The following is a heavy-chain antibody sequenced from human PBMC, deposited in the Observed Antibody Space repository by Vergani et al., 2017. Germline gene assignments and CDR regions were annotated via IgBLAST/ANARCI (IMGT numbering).Heavy chain of an antibody. Sequence: QVQLVQSGAEVKKPGASVKVSCKASGYTFTSYGISWVRQAPGQGLEWMGWISAYNGNTNYAQKLQGRVTMTTDTSPRTAYMELRSLRSDDTAVYYCARGLYYDFWSGDYYDSSGYPYYFDYWGQGTLVTVSS. CDR3: ARGLYYDFWSGDYYDSSGYPYYFDY. CDR1: GYTFTSYG. CDR2: ISAYNGNT. V-gene: IGHV1-18*01. D-gene: IGHD3-3*01. J-gene: IGHJ4*02.